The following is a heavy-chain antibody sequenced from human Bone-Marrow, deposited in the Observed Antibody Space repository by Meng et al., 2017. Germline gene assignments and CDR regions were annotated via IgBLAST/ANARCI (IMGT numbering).Heavy chain of an antibody. CDR2: INPKSGDT. CDR1: GYTFTGYY. Sequence: ASVKVSCKASGYTFTGYYMHWVRRAPGQGLEWMGRINPKSGDTHYAQRFQGRVTMTGDTSISTAYTELSGLKSDDTAMYYCARDEDISAAGKLFGDYWGQGTLVTGAS. CDR3: ARDEDISAAGKLFGDY. D-gene: IGHD6-13*01. J-gene: IGHJ4*02. V-gene: IGHV1-2*06.